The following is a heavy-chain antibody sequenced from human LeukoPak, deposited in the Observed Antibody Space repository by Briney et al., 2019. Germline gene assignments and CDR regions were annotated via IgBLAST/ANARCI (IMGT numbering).Heavy chain of an antibody. CDR1: GYTFTGYY. V-gene: IGHV1-2*02. J-gene: IGHJ4*02. CDR3: ARVEFDGYYDSSGYFGY. Sequence: ASVKVSCKASGYTFTGYYMHWVRQAPGQGLEWMGWINPNSGGTNYAQKFQGRVTMTRDTSISTAYMELSRLRSDDTAVYYCARVEFDGYYDSSGYFGYWGQGTLVTVSS. CDR2: INPNSGGT. D-gene: IGHD3-22*01.